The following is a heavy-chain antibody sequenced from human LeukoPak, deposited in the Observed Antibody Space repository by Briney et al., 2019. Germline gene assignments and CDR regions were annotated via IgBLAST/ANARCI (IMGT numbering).Heavy chain of an antibody. D-gene: IGHD6-13*01. J-gene: IGHJ4*02. CDR3: ASSWGPAAGIDY. V-gene: IGHV4-39*01. CDR2: IHDSGTT. CDR1: SDSISSSDYY. Sequence: SETLSLTCTVSSDSISSSDYYWGWIRQPPGKGLEWIGGIHDSGTTYYNPSLKSRVAMSVDTSNNRFSLKLNSVTAADTALYYCASSWGPAAGIDYWGQGTLVTVSS.